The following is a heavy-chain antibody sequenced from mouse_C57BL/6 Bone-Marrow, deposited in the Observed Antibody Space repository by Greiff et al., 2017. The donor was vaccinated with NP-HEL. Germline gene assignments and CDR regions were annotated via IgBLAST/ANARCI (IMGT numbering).Heavy chain of an antibody. Sequence: EVHLVESEGGLVQPGSSMKLSCTASGFTFSDYYMAWVRQVPEKGLEWVANINYDGSSTYYLDSLKSRFIISRDNAKNILYLQMSSLKSEDTSTYYCARAYDGYYYAMDYWGQGTSVTVSS. CDR2: INYDGSST. V-gene: IGHV5-16*01. D-gene: IGHD2-12*01. CDR3: ARAYDGYYYAMDY. J-gene: IGHJ4*01. CDR1: GFTFSDYY.